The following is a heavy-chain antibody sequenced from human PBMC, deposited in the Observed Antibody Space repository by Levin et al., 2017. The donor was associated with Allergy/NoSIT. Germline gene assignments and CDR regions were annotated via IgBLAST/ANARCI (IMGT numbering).Heavy chain of an antibody. CDR3: ARAYSRDGYNLDY. Sequence: SCAASGFTFSSYSMNWVRQAPGKGLEWVSSTSSSSSYIYYADSVKGRFTISRDNAKNSLYLQMNSLRAEDTAVYYCARAYSRDGYNLDYWGQGTLVTVSS. J-gene: IGHJ4*02. V-gene: IGHV3-21*01. D-gene: IGHD5-24*01. CDR2: TSSSSSYI. CDR1: GFTFSSYS.